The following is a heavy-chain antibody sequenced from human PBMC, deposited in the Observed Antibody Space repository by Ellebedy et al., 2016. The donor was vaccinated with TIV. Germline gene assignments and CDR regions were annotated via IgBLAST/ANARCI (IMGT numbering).Heavy chain of an antibody. CDR3: ARDPPHPLPGIAAAPPFDY. Sequence: SETLSLTCTVSGGSISGYYWGWIRQPPGKGLEWIGSIYHSGSTYYNPSLKSRVTISVDTSKNQFSLKLSSVTAADTAVYYCARDPPHPLPGIAAAPPFDYWGQGTLVTVSS. CDR1: GGSISGYY. CDR2: IYHSGST. J-gene: IGHJ4*02. V-gene: IGHV4-38-2*02. D-gene: IGHD6-13*01.